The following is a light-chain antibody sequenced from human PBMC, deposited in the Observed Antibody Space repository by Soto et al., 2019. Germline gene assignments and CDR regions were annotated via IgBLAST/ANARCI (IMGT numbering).Light chain of an antibody. V-gene: IGLV2-14*01. Sequence: QSALTQPASVSGSPGQSITISGTGTSSDVGGYNYVSWYQQHPGKAPKLIIYDVSNRPSGVSNRFSGSKSGNTASLTISGLQAEDEADYYCSSYTSSSTLLYVFGTGTKLTVL. CDR2: DVS. CDR3: SSYTSSSTLLYV. J-gene: IGLJ1*01. CDR1: SSDVGGYNY.